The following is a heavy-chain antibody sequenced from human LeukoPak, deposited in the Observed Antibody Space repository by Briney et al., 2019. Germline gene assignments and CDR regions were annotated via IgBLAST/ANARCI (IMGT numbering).Heavy chain of an antibody. CDR3: ARGYSYGPDY. CDR2: MYYTGTT. CDR1: GDSMNSHY. Sequence: PSETLSLTCTVSGDSMNSHYWSWIRQPPGKGLEWIGYMYYTGTTNYNPSLKSRVTISIDTSKNQFSLNLSSATAADTAVYYCARGYSYGPDYWGQGTLVTVSS. V-gene: IGHV4-59*11. D-gene: IGHD5-18*01. J-gene: IGHJ4*02.